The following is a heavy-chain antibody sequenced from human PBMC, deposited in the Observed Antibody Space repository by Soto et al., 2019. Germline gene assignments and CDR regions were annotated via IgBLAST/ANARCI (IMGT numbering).Heavy chain of an antibody. CDR2: IYYSGST. CDR1: GDSISSYY. V-gene: IGHV4-59*01. CDR3: VRARGYSYVLGY. Sequence: PSETLSLTCTVSGDSISSYYWSWIRQPPGKGLEWIGYIYYSGSTNYNPSLKSGVTISVDTSKNQFSPKLSSLTAAATAVYYCVRARGYSYVLGYWGQATLVTV. D-gene: IGHD5-18*01. J-gene: IGHJ4*02.